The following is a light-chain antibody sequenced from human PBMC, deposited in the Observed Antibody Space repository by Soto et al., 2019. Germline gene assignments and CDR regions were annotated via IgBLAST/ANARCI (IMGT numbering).Light chain of an antibody. Sequence: EIVLTQSPATLCLAAGASATLSCRASYTVPSYLAWYQQKPGQAPRLLIYDISNRATGIPARFSGSGSGTDFTLTISGVEPEDSATYYCQQRGIWPRNTFGQGTKLEI. CDR1: YTVPSY. CDR2: DIS. V-gene: IGKV3-11*01. CDR3: QQRGIWPRNT. J-gene: IGKJ2*01.